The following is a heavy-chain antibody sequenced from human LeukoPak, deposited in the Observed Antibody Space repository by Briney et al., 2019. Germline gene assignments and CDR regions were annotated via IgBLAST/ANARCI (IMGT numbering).Heavy chain of an antibody. V-gene: IGHV3-48*03. J-gene: IGHJ4*02. CDR2: IGSSGTLM. D-gene: IGHD2-2*01. Sequence: GGSLRLSCAASGFTFSNYEMKWVRQAPGEGLEWVSYIGSSGTLMYYADSVKGRFTISRDNAENTLYLQMNSLRVEDTAVYYCARVAYSSTWYVDYWGQGTLVTVSS. CDR1: GFTFSNYE. CDR3: ARVAYSSTWYVDY.